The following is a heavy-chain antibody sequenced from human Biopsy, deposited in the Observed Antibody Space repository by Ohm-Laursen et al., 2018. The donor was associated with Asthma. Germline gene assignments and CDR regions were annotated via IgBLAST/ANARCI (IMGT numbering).Heavy chain of an antibody. CDR3: ARSDCGSGGYCYIPFYF. D-gene: IGHD2-21*02. J-gene: IGHJ4*02. CDR2: IWFDGSNK. Sequence: SLRLSCSASGFVFSQCGMHWVRQGPGKGLEWVADIWFDGSNKHYADSVKGRFTISRDISKNTLYLQMNSLRAEDTAVYYCARSDCGSGGYCYIPFYFWGQGTLVTVSS. CDR1: GFVFSQCG. V-gene: IGHV3-33*08.